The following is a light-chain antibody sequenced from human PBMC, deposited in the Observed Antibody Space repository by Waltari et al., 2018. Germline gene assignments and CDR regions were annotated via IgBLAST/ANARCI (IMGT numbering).Light chain of an antibody. Sequence: DVVLTQSPLSLPVTLGQPASISCRSSQSLVHSNGNTYLSWLQQRPGQSPRRLIYEVSNRDSGVPDRFSGSGSGTDFTLKISRVEAEDIGVYYCMQGTHWPPWTFGQGP. CDR2: EVS. CDR3: MQGTHWPPWT. J-gene: IGKJ1*01. V-gene: IGKV2-30*02. CDR1: QSLVHSNGNTY.